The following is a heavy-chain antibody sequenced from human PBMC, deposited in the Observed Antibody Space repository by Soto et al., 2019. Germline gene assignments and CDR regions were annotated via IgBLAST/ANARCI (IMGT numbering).Heavy chain of an antibody. CDR3: ARDRGTGTSRFDH. D-gene: IGHD1-7*01. Sequence: QVQLQESGPGLVKPSQTLSLSCTVSGASISNRDYYWTWIRQPPGKGLEWLGYISYSGRISYSGXXXXTAXXXHTPSLMSRLXXSXDXXKNQCSLNLSSVTAADTAVYYCARDRGTGTSRFDHWGQGTLVTVSS. V-gene: IGHV4-30-4*01. J-gene: IGHJ5*02. CDR1: GASISNRDYY. CDR2: ISYSGRI.